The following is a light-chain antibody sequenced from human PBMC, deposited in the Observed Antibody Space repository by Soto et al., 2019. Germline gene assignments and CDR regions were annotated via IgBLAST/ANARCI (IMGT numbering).Light chain of an antibody. CDR2: LGS. Sequence: DIMMTQSPLSLPVTPGEPASISCRSSQSLLHSNGYNYLDWYLQKPGQSPQLLIYLGSNRSSGVPARFSGSGSGTDFTLKISRVEAEDVGVYYCMQHLQTPRTFGQGAKVEIK. CDR3: MQHLQTPRT. CDR1: QSLLHSNGYNY. J-gene: IGKJ1*01. V-gene: IGKV2-28*01.